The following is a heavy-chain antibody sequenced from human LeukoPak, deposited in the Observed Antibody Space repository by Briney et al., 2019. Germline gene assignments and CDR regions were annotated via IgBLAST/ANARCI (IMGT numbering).Heavy chain of an antibody. Sequence: SETLSLTCAVYGGSFSGYYWSWIRQPPGKGLEWIGEINHSGSTNYNPSLKSRVTISVDTSKNQFSLKLSSVTAADTAVYYCARAPMVRGVIIYYFDYWGQGTLVTVSS. D-gene: IGHD3-10*01. J-gene: IGHJ4*02. CDR2: INHSGST. CDR3: ARAPMVRGVIIYYFDY. CDR1: GGSFSGYY. V-gene: IGHV4-34*01.